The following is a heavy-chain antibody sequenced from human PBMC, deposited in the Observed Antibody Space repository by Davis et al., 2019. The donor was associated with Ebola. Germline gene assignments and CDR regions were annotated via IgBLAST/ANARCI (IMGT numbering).Heavy chain of an antibody. J-gene: IGHJ3*02. Sequence: ASVKVSCKASGYTFTSYGISWVRQAPGQGLEWMGWISAYNGNTNYAQKLQGRVTMTRDTSTSTVYMELSSLRSEDTAVYYCARGNYYYGSGSLLGAFDIWGQGTMVTVSS. CDR1: GYTFTSYG. V-gene: IGHV1-18*01. D-gene: IGHD3-10*01. CDR2: ISAYNGNT. CDR3: ARGNYYYGSGSLLGAFDI.